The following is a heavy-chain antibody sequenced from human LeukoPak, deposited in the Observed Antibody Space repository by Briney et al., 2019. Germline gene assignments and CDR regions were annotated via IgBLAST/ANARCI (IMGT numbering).Heavy chain of an antibody. CDR3: AKDNTPQDAIDAFDI. J-gene: IGHJ3*02. Sequence: GGSLRLSCAASGFPFSSYWMAWVRQAPGKGLEWVASIKQDGGETFYVDSVKGRFTISRDNAKNSLYLQMNSLRAEDTAVYYCAKDNTPQDAIDAFDIWGQGTMVTVSS. D-gene: IGHD2-2*01. CDR2: IKQDGGET. CDR1: GFPFSSYW. V-gene: IGHV3-7*03.